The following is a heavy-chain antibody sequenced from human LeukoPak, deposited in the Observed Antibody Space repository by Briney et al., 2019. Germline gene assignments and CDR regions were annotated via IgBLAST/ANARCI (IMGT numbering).Heavy chain of an antibody. J-gene: IGHJ3*02. Sequence: GGSLRLSCAAPGFTFSSYGMHWVRQAPGKGLEGVAGISYDENNKYYAASVKGRFTISRDNSKNALYLQMNSLRAEDTAVYYCAKDLLTGNDAFGIWGQGTMVTVSS. D-gene: IGHD7-27*01. CDR1: GFTFSSYG. V-gene: IGHV3-30*18. CDR2: ISYDENNK. CDR3: AKDLLTGNDAFGI.